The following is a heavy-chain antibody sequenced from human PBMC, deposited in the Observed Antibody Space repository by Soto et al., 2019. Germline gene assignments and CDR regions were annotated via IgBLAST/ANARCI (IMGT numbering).Heavy chain of an antibody. CDR3: AKELYYYHSSLDDY. J-gene: IGHJ4*02. V-gene: IGHV3-30*18. D-gene: IGHD3-22*01. CDR1: GYTLSSYA. Sequence: QVQLVESGGGVDQPGRSLRLACADCGYTLSSYAMHWVRQAPGKGLEWVSVLSNYGSNNFYEHSVKGRFTFSRDNPRNTLHLQMNTLRAEDTAVYYCAKELYYYHSSLDDYWGQGTLVTVSS. CDR2: LSNYGSNN.